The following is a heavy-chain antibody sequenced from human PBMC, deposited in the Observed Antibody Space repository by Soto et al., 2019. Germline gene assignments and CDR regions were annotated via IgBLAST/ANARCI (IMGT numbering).Heavy chain of an antibody. CDR1: GFTFSSYW. CDR2: INSDGSST. D-gene: IGHD4-17*01. V-gene: IGHV3-74*01. Sequence: GGSLRLSCAASGFTFSSYWMHWVRQAPGKGLVWVSRINSDGSSTSYADSVKGRFTISRDNAKNTLYLQMNSLRAEDTAVYYCARAGGHYGDYGWYYYMAVWGKGTTVTVSS. J-gene: IGHJ6*03. CDR3: ARAGGHYGDYGWYYYMAV.